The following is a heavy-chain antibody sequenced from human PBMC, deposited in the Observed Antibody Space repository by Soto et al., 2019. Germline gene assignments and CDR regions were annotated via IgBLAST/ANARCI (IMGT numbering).Heavy chain of an antibody. CDR1: GFTFSGYA. CDR2: ISNDGNNK. CDR3: ARYYYWNYDY. J-gene: IGHJ4*02. D-gene: IGHD1-7*01. Sequence: QVQLVESGGGVVQPGRSLRLSCTASGFTFSGYAMHWVRQAPGQGLEWVTAISNDGNNKYYADSVKGRFIISRDNSKSTLYLQINSLTPEDTAMYYCARYYYWNYDYWGQGTLVTVSS. V-gene: IGHV3-30-3*01.